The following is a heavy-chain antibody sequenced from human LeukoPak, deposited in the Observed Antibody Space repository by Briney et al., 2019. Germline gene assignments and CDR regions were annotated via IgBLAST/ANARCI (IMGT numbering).Heavy chain of an antibody. Sequence: GGSLRLSCAASGFTFSSYAMSWVRQAPGKGLEWVSAIGGSGGSTYYADSVKGRFTISRDNSKDTLYLQMNSLRAEDTAVYYCAKGIAAAGKYYFDDWGQGTLVTVSS. V-gene: IGHV3-23*01. CDR1: GFTFSSYA. J-gene: IGHJ4*02. D-gene: IGHD6-13*01. CDR3: AKGIAAAGKYYFDD. CDR2: IGGSGGST.